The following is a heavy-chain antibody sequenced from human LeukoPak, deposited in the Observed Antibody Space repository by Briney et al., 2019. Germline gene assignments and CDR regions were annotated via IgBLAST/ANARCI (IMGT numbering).Heavy chain of an antibody. Sequence: SETLSLTCTVSGGSISSYYWSWIRQPPGKGLEWIGYVYYSGTTNYSPSLKSRVAISVDTSENQFSLKLSSVTAADTAVYYCARIYHSNYYYYYYMDVWGKGTTVTVSS. D-gene: IGHD4-11*01. CDR1: GGSISSYY. CDR2: VYYSGTT. CDR3: ARIYHSNYYYYYYMDV. V-gene: IGHV4-59*01. J-gene: IGHJ6*03.